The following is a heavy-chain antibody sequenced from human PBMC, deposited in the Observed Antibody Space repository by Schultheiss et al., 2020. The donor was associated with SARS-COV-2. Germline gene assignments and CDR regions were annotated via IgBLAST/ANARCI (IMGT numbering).Heavy chain of an antibody. CDR3: ASLWGIVIVPAAIDY. CDR1: GFTFSSYA. V-gene: IGHV3-30*04. Sequence: GGSLRLSCAASGFTFSSYAMHWVRQAPGKGLEWVAVISYDGSNKYYADSVKGRFTISRDNSKNTLYLQMNSLRAEDTAVYYCASLWGIVIVPAAIDYWGQGTLVTVSS. J-gene: IGHJ4*02. CDR2: ISYDGSNK. D-gene: IGHD2-2*02.